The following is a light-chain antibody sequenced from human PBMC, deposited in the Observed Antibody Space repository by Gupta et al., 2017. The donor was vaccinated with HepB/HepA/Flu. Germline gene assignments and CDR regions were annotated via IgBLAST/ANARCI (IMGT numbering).Light chain of an antibody. CDR3: QHRSNWPP. CDR2: DAS. Sequence: EIVLTQSPATLSVSPGERATLSCRASESVDTYLAWYQQKPGQAPRLLIFDASNRAAGIPDRFSGSGSGTDFTLTISSREPEDFAVYYWQHRSNWPPFGPGTKVDMK. CDR1: ESVDTY. V-gene: IGKV3-11*01. J-gene: IGKJ3*01.